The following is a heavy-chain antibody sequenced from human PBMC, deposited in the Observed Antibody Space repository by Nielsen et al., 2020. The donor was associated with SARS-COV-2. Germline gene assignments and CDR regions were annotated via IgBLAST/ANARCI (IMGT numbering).Heavy chain of an antibody. D-gene: IGHD5-24*01. CDR3: AKPTAGYNSPLAY. CDR2: INPNSCGT. CDR1: GYTFTGYY. Sequence: ASVKVSCKASGYTFTGYYMHWVRQAPGQGLEWMGRINPNSCGTNYAQKFQGRVTMTRDTSISTAYMELSRLRSDDTAVYYCAKPTAGYNSPLAYWGQGTLVTVSS. V-gene: IGHV1-2*06. J-gene: IGHJ4*02.